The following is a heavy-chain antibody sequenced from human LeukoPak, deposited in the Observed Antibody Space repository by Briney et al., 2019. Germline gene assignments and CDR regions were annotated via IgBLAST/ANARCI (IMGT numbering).Heavy chain of an antibody. D-gene: IGHD2-15*01. V-gene: IGHV1-18*01. J-gene: IGHJ4*02. CDR3: ARFWSDCSGGSCYSKDYFDY. CDR2: ISAYNGNT. Sequence: ASVKVSCKASGYTFTSYGISWVRQAPGQGLEWMGWISAYNGNTNYTQKLQGRVTMTTDTSTSTAYMELRSLRSDDTAVYYCARFWSDCSGGSCYSKDYFDYWGQGTPVTVSS. CDR1: GYTFTSYG.